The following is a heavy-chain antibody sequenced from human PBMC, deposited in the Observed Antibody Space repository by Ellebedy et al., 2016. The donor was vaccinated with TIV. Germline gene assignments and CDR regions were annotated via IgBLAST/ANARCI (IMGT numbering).Heavy chain of an antibody. CDR2: IYYSGST. CDR3: ARHTSGYNDY. Sequence: MPGGSLRLSCTVSGGSISSYYWSWIRQPPGKGLEWIGSIYYSGSTYYNPSLKSRVTISVDTSKNQFSLKLSSVTAADTAVYYCARHTSGYNDYWGQGTLVTVSS. V-gene: IGHV4-59*05. J-gene: IGHJ4*02. D-gene: IGHD3-22*01. CDR1: GGSISSYY.